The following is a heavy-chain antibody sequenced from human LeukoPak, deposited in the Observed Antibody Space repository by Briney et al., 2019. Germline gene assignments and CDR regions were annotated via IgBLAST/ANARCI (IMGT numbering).Heavy chain of an antibody. CDR1: GFTFSTFS. D-gene: IGHD6-19*01. CDR2: ISRTGTSI. J-gene: IGHJ1*01. CDR3: ARTTVAGTIQY. V-gene: IGHV3-21*01. Sequence: SGGSLRLSCAASGFTFSTFSMAWVRQPPGQGLEWVSYISRTGTSIHNADSVRGRFTISRDNTESALYLQMNTLRVEDSAVYFCARTTVAGTIQYWGQGSRVIVSS.